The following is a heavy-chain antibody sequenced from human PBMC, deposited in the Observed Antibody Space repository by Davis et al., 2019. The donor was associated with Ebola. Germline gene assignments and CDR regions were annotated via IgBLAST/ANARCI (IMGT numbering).Heavy chain of an antibody. V-gene: IGHV1-46*01. J-gene: IGHJ6*04. CDR1: GYTFTTYY. CDR2: INPSGGST. CDR3: ARDQRWFFYGSGTNNGMDV. Sequence: AASVKVSCKASGYTFTTYYMHWVRQAPGQGLEWMGIINPSGGSTSYAQKFQGRVTMTRDTSTSTVYMELSSLRSEDTAVYYCARDQRWFFYGSGTNNGMDVWGKGTTVTVSS. D-gene: IGHD3-10*01.